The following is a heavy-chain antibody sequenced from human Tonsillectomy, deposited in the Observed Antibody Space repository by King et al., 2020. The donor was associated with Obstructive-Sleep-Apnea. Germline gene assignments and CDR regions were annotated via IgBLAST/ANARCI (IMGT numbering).Heavy chain of an antibody. CDR2: INTAKGKT. V-gene: IGHV1-3*04. D-gene: IGHD2-2*01. CDR3: ARAVYSTGNFDP. CDR1: GYNFTNYA. Sequence: QLVQSGAEVKKPGASVKVSCKASGYNFTNYAMHWVLQTPGQRLEWMGWINTAKGKTSYSRRFQGRVHFTRDTSASIAYMELSSLTFEDTAVYSCARAVYSTGNFDPWGQGTLVTVSS. J-gene: IGHJ5*02.